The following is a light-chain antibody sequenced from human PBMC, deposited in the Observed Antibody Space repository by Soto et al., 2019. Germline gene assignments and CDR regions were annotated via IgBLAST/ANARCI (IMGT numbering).Light chain of an antibody. CDR3: QQYGSSYPWT. J-gene: IGKJ1*01. V-gene: IGKV3-20*01. Sequence: EILLTQSPCTLSLSPGERATLSCRASQSVSSNYLAWYQQKPGHAPRLLIYGASSRATGIPDRFSGSGSGTDFTLTIRRLEHEDFAVYYCQQYGSSYPWTFGQGTKVDIK. CDR1: QSVSSNY. CDR2: GAS.